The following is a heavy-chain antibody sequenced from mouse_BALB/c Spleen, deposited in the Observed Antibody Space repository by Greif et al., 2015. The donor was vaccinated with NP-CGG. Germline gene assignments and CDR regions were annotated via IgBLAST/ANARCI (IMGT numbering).Heavy chain of an antibody. CDR2: ISNLAYSI. CDR1: GFTFSDYG. CDR3: ASYYGNYYYAMDY. J-gene: IGHJ4*01. Sequence: EVKVEESGGGLVQPGGSRKLSCAASGFTFSDYGMAWVRQAPGKGPEWVAFISNLAYSIYYADTATGRFTISRENAKNTLYLEMSSLRSEDTAMYYCASYYGNYYYAMDYWGQGTSVTVSS. D-gene: IGHD2-1*01. V-gene: IGHV5-15*02.